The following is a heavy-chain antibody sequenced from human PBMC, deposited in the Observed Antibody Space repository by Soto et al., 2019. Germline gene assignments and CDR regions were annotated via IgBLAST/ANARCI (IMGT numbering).Heavy chain of an antibody. V-gene: IGHV3-30-3*01. CDR1: GFTFSSYA. CDR2: ISYDGSNK. Sequence: GGSLRLSCAASGFTFSSYAMHWVRQAPGKGLEWVAVISYDGSNKYYADSVKGRFTISRDNSKNTLYLQMNSLRAEDTAVYYCARDQGITMVRGVIITPPYYFDYWGQGTLVTVSS. CDR3: ARDQGITMVRGVIITPPYYFDY. J-gene: IGHJ4*02. D-gene: IGHD3-10*01.